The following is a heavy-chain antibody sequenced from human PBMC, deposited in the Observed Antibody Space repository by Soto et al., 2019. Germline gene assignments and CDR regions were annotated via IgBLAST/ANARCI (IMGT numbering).Heavy chain of an antibody. Sequence: PSETLSLTCTVSGGSISSYYWSWIRQPPGKGPEWIGYIYYSGSTNYNPSLKSRVTISVDTSKNQFSLKLSSVTAADTAVYYCARRYGGNFDYWGQRTLVTVSS. CDR1: GGSISSYY. J-gene: IGHJ4*02. D-gene: IGHD3-16*01. CDR3: ARRYGGNFDY. CDR2: IYYSGST. V-gene: IGHV4-59*01.